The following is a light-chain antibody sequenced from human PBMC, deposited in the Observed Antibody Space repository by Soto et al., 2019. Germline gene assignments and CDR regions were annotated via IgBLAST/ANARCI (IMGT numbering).Light chain of an antibody. CDR2: GAS. CDR3: QQTYRSPFT. J-gene: IGKJ3*01. CDR1: QNILTY. Sequence: DIQMTQSPSSLSASVGDNVTMSCRASQNILTYLNWYQQNPGRAPKLLIFGASILQDGVPSRFSGIGSGTECTLTITSLRPEDFATYFCQQTYRSPFTCGPGTKVDVK. V-gene: IGKV1-39*01.